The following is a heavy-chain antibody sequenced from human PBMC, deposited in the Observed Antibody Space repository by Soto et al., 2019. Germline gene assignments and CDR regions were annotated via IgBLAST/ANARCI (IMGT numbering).Heavy chain of an antibody. D-gene: IGHD2-8*01. CDR3: ARENFGVIIHDAFDL. CDR2: INPSGGST. V-gene: IGHV1-46*01. Sequence: ASVKVSCTASGYTFTSYYMHWVRQAPGQGLEWMGIINPSGGSTSYAQKFQGRVTMTRDTSTSTVYMELSSLRSEDTAVYYCARENFGVIIHDAFDLWGQGTMVTVSS. CDR1: GYTFTSYY. J-gene: IGHJ3*01.